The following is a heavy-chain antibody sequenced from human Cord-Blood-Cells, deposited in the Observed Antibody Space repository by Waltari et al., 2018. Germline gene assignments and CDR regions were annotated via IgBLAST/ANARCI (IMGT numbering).Heavy chain of an antibody. CDR2: IYSGGST. J-gene: IGHJ4*02. Sequence: EVQLVESGGGLIQPGGSLRLSCAASGFTVSSNYLSWVRQAPGKGLEWVSVIYSGGSTYYADSVKGRFTISRDNSENTLYLQMNSLRAEDTAVYYCARDRSGYDGGMPWGQGTLVTVSS. CDR3: ARDRSGYDGGMP. V-gene: IGHV3-53*01. D-gene: IGHD5-12*01. CDR1: GFTVSSNY.